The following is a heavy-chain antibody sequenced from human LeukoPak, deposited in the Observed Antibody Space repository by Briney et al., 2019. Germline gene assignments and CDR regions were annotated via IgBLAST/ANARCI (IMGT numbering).Heavy chain of an antibody. CDR1: GFTFSSYS. CDR3: AVSLMDDSNYYFDY. D-gene: IGHD4-11*01. CDR2: ISSSSSTI. Sequence: GGSLRLSCAASGFTFSSYSMNWVRQAPGKGLEWVSYISSSSSTIYYADSVKGRFNISRDNAKNSLYLQMNSLRAEDTAVYYCAVSLMDDSNYYFDYWGQGTLVTVSS. J-gene: IGHJ4*02. V-gene: IGHV3-48*01.